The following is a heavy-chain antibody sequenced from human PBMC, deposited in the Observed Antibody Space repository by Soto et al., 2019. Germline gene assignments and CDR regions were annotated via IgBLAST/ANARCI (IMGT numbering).Heavy chain of an antibody. J-gene: IGHJ4*02. CDR1: GFTFSSYW. V-gene: IGHV3-7*01. D-gene: IGHD6-13*01. Sequence: EVQLVESGGGLVQPGGSLRLSCAASGFTFSSYWMSWVRQAPGKGLEWVANIKQDGSEKYYVDSVKGRFTISRDNAKNSLYLQMNSLRAEYTAVYYCAREGLGWSIAAAIDYWGQGTLVTVSS. CDR3: AREGLGWSIAAAIDY. CDR2: IKQDGSEK.